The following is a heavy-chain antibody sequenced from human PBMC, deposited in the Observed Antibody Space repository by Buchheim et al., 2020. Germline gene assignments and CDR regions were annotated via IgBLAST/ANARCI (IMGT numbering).Heavy chain of an antibody. CDR2: IYYSGST. CDR1: GGSVISGSYY. CDR3: ARGYWNEVFDY. J-gene: IGHJ4*02. D-gene: IGHD1-1*01. V-gene: IGHV4-61*01. Sequence: QVQLQESGPGLVKPSETLSLTCTVSGGSVISGSYYWSWIRQPPGKGLEWIGYIYYSGSTNYNPSLKSRVTISVDTSKNQFSLKLSSVTAADTAVYYCARGYWNEVFDYWGQGTL.